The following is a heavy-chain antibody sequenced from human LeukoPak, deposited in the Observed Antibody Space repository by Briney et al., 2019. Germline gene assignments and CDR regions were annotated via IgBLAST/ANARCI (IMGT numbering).Heavy chain of an antibody. J-gene: IGHJ3*02. V-gene: IGHV3-30-3*01. CDR1: GFTLGTYI. D-gene: IGHD3-10*01. Sequence: PGGSLRLSCGASGFTLGTYIMHWVRQAPGKGLQWVAAVASDGSQTFYIESARGRFTISRDNSKNTLYLQMNTLRAEDTAVYFCARERQDTIVHSGAFDIWGQGTMVTVSS. CDR2: VASDGSQT. CDR3: ARERQDTIVHSGAFDI.